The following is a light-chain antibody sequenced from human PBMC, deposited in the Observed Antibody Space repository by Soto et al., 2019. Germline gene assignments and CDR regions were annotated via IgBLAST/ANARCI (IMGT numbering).Light chain of an antibody. CDR3: QQYDTSWT. CDR2: DAS. Sequence: DIQLTQSPSTLSASVGDRVTITCRASQSIGTWLAWYQQKPGKAPKLLIYDASTLESGVTSRFSGSGSGTEFTLTISSLQPDDFASYYCQQYDTSWTFGQGTKVEIK. CDR1: QSIGTW. J-gene: IGKJ1*01. V-gene: IGKV1-5*01.